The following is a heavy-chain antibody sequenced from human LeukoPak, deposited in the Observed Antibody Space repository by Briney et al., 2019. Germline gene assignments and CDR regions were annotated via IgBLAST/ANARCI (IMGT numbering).Heavy chain of an antibody. Sequence: HPGGSLRLSCTASGFTFGDYAISWVRQAPGKGLEWVGFIRSKAYGGTTEYAASVKGRFTISRDDSKSIAYLQMNSLKTEDTAVYYCTRDNEDIVVVPAALSYGMDVWGQGTTVTVSS. D-gene: IGHD2-2*01. J-gene: IGHJ6*02. CDR3: TRDNEDIVVVPAALSYGMDV. CDR2: IRSKAYGGTT. V-gene: IGHV3-49*04. CDR1: GFTFGDYA.